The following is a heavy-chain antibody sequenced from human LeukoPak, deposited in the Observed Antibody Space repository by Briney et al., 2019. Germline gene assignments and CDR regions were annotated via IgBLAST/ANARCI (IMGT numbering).Heavy chain of an antibody. CDR2: ISSSSSTI. Sequence: GRSLRLSCAASGFTFSGYAMHWVRQAPGKGLEWVSYISSSSSTIYYADSVKGRFTISRDNAKNSLYLQMNSLRDEDTAVYYCARAQFGMVYYFDYWGQGTLVTVSS. V-gene: IGHV3-48*02. CDR3: ARAQFGMVYYFDY. CDR1: GFTFSGYA. J-gene: IGHJ4*02. D-gene: IGHD3-10*01.